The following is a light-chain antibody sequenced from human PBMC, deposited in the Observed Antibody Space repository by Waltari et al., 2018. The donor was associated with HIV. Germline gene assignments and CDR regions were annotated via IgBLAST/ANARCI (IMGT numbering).Light chain of an antibody. J-gene: IGKJ4*01. CDR3: QQSYSTPLG. CDR2: AAS. Sequence: DIQMTQSPSSLSASVGDRVTITCRAGQSISNFLNWYQQKPGKAPKLLIYAASNLQSGVPSRFSGSGSGTDFTLTISSLQPEDFATYYCQQSYSTPLGFGGGTKVEIK. V-gene: IGKV1-39*01. CDR1: QSISNF.